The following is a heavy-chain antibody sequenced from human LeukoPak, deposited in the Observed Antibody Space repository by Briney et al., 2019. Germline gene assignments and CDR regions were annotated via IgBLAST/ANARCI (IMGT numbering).Heavy chain of an antibody. CDR3: ARDSSSDGDYYDSSGLGYFDY. Sequence: GGSLRLSCAASGFTFSSYAMSWVRQAPGKGLEWVSAISGSGGSTYYADSVKGRFTISRDNSKNTLYLQMNSLRAEDTAVYYCARDSSSDGDYYDSSGLGYFDYWGQGTLVTVSS. CDR2: ISGSGGST. CDR1: GFTFSSYA. J-gene: IGHJ4*02. D-gene: IGHD3-22*01. V-gene: IGHV3-23*01.